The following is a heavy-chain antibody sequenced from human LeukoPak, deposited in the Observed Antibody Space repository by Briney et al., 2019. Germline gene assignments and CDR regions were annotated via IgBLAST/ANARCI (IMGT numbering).Heavy chain of an antibody. CDR3: ARVACKTSCSNGVYLDY. D-gene: IGHD2-2*01. J-gene: IGHJ4*02. Sequence: GGSLRLSCAASGFTFSSYWMSWVRQAPGKGLEWVANIKQDGSEKYYVDSVKGRFTISRDNAKNSLYLQMTSLRAEDTAVYYCARVACKTSCSNGVYLDYWGQGTLVTVSS. CDR1: GFTFSSYW. CDR2: IKQDGSEK. V-gene: IGHV3-7*01.